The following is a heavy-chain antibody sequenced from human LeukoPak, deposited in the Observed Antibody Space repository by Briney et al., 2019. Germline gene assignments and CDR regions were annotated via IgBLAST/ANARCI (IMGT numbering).Heavy chain of an antibody. D-gene: IGHD4-17*01. CDR1: GFTFNDYA. J-gene: IGHJ2*01. V-gene: IGHV3-9*01. CDR2: VTWNSGTI. CDR3: AKDRGDYGDFYGYFDL. Sequence: PGGSLRLSCVASGFTFNDYAMHWVRQAPGKGLEWVSGVTWNSGTIGYADSVKGRFTISRDNGKNSLYLQMNSLRPEDTALYYCAKDRGDYGDFYGYFDLWGRGTLVTVSS.